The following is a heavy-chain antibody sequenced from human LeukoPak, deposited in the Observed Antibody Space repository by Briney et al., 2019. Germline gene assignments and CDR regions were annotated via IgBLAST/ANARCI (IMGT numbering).Heavy chain of an antibody. J-gene: IGHJ4*02. CDR3: ARSNTGYFRFSY. Sequence: SETLSLTCAVYGGSFSGYYWSWIRQPPGKGLEWIGEINHSGSTNYNPSLKSRVTISVDTSKNQFSLKLSSVTAADTAVYYCARSNTGYFRFSYWGQGTLVTVSS. CDR1: GGSFSGYY. CDR2: INHSGST. D-gene: IGHD3-22*01. V-gene: IGHV4-34*01.